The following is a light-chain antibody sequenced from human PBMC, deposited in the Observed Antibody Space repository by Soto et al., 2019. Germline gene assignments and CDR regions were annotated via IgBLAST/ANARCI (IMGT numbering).Light chain of an antibody. CDR2: GAS. J-gene: IGKJ5*01. Sequence: EIVLTPSPGTLSFSPGERATLSCMASQSVSSSYLAWYQQKPGQAPRLLIYGASSRATGIPDRFSGSGSGTDFTLTISRLEPEDFAVYYCQQYGILPRTFGQGTRREIK. CDR1: QSVSSSY. CDR3: QQYGILPRT. V-gene: IGKV3-20*01.